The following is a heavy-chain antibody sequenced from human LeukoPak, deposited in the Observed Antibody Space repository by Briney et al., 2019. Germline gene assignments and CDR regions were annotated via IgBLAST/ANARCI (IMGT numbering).Heavy chain of an antibody. Sequence: HPGGSLRLSCAASGFTFSTYAMSWLRQAPGRGLEWVSAISGSSDTTYYADSVKGRFTISRDNSKNTLYLQMNSLRAEDTAVYYCANREGGYTYDPFAYWGQGTLVTVSS. CDR1: GFTFSTYA. J-gene: IGHJ4*02. CDR3: ANREGGYTYDPFAY. D-gene: IGHD5-18*01. CDR2: ISGSSDTT. V-gene: IGHV3-23*01.